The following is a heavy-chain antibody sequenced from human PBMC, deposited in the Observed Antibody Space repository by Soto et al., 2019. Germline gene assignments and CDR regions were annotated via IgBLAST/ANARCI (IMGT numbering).Heavy chain of an antibody. CDR2: ISYDGSNK. CDR3: AKGLKYYFDY. CDR1: GFTFSSYG. J-gene: IGHJ4*02. Sequence: GGSLSLSCAASGFTFSSYGMHWVRQAPGKGLEWVAVISYDGSNKYYADSVKGRFTISRENSKNTLYLQMNSLRAEDTAVYYCAKGLKYYFDYWGQGTLVTVSS. V-gene: IGHV3-30*18.